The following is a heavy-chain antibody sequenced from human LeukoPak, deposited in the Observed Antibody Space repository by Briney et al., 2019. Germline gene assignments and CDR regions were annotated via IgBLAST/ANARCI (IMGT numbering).Heavy chain of an antibody. CDR3: AKGDGYNYGNWFDP. CDR2: ISGSGGST. Sequence: GGSLRLSCAASGFTFSGYALSWVRQAPGKGLEWVSGISGSGGSTYYADSVKGRFTVSRDNSKNMLYLQMNSLRAEDTAVYYCAKGDGYNYGNWFDPWGQGTLVTVSS. J-gene: IGHJ5*02. D-gene: IGHD5-24*01. V-gene: IGHV3-23*01. CDR1: GFTFSGYA.